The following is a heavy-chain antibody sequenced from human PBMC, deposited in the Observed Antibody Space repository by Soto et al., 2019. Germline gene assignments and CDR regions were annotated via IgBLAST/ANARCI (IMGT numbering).Heavy chain of an antibody. J-gene: IGHJ4*02. CDR1: GFSFSSYA. CDR2: ISGSGGTT. Sequence: EVQLLESGGGSVQPGGSLRLSCAASGFSFSSYAMHWVRRPPGKGLEWVSSISGSGGTTYYADSVKGRFSISRDSLVNTLYLQMNSLRAEDTAVYFCAKGRGQNWNFDYWGQATLVTVSP. V-gene: IGHV3-23*01. CDR3: AKGRGQNWNFDY. D-gene: IGHD1-1*01.